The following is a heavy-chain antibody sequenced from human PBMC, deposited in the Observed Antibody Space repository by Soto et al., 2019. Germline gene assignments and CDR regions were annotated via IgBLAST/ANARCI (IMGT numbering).Heavy chain of an antibody. CDR2: IYYSGST. D-gene: IGHD3-22*01. J-gene: IGHJ4*02. CDR1: GGSISSYY. V-gene: IGHV4-59*01. CDR3: ARGIYYDSSGYPPRYFDY. Sequence: QVQLQESGPGLVKPSETLSLTCTVSGGSISSYYWSWIRQPPGKGLEWIGYIYYSGSTNYNPSLKSRVTISVDTSKNQFSLKLSSVTAADTAVYYCARGIYYDSSGYPPRYFDYWGQGTLVTVSS.